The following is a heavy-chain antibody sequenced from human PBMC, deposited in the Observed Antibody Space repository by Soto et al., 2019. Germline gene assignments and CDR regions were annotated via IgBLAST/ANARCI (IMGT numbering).Heavy chain of an antibody. CDR3: ARLYCTSTTCDSWFDP. V-gene: IGHV5-10-1*01. CDR1: GYTFTTFW. CDR2: IDPRDSYT. D-gene: IGHD2-2*01. J-gene: IGHJ5*02. Sequence: GESLKISFKGFGYTFTTFWISWVRQMPGKGLEWMGRIDPRDSYTNYNPSFQGHVTISADKSINTAFLQWGNLKASDTAMYYCARLYCTSTTCDSWFDPWGQGTLVTVSS.